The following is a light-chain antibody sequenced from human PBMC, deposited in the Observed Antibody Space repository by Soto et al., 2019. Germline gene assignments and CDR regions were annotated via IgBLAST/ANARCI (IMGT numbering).Light chain of an antibody. CDR2: GNI. CDR3: QSYDSSLSGVV. V-gene: IGLV1-40*01. J-gene: IGLJ2*01. Sequence: QSILTQPPSVSGAPGQRVTISCAGSTSNIGADYDVHWYQQLPGTAPKLLISGNINRPSGVPDRFSGSKSGTSASLAITGLQSEDEADYYCQSYDSSLSGVVFGGGTKLTVL. CDR1: TSNIGADYD.